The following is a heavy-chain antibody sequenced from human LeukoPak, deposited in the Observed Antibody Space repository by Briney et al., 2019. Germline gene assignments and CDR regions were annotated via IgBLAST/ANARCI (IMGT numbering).Heavy chain of an antibody. D-gene: IGHD5-12*01. J-gene: IGHJ4*02. CDR1: GFTFTSHW. CDR2: INRDGSEK. CDR3: ARGYSGYVFFDY. V-gene: IGHV3-7*04. Sequence: GGPLRLSCAASGFTFTSHWMSWVRQAPGKGLEWVANINRDGSEKHYVDSVKGRFTISRDNAKNSLYLQMNSLRAEDTAVYYCARGYSGYVFFDYWGQGTLVTVSS.